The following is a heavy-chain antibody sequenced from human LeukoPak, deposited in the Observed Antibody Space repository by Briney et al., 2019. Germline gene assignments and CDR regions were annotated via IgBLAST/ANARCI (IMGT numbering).Heavy chain of an antibody. V-gene: IGHV3-23*01. J-gene: IGHJ4*02. Sequence: PGGSLRLSCAASGFTFSSYAMSWVRQAPGKGLEWVSAISGSGGSTYYADSVKGRFTISRDNSKNTLYLQMNSLRAEDTAVYYCAKDPYDILTGYSTFDYWGQGTLVTVSS. D-gene: IGHD3-9*01. CDR1: GFTFSSYA. CDR3: AKDPYDILTGYSTFDY. CDR2: ISGSGGST.